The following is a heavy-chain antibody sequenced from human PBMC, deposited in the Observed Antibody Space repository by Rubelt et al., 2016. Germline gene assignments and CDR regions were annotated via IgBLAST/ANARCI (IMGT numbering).Heavy chain of an antibody. CDR3: AATIAVAGTGDY. D-gene: IGHD6-19*01. V-gene: IGHV3-74*01. J-gene: IGHJ4*02. Sequence: CAASGFTFSSYWMHWVRQAPGKGLVWVSRINSDGSSTSYADSVKGRFTISRDNAKNTLYLQMNSLRAEDTAVYYCAATIAVAGTGDYWGQGTLVTVSS. CDR1: GFTFSSYW. CDR2: INSDGSST.